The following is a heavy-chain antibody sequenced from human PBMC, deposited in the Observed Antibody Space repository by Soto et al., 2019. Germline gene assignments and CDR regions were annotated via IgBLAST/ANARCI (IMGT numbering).Heavy chain of an antibody. CDR1: GGSISSSSYY. J-gene: IGHJ4*02. CDR2: IYYSGST. Sequence: QLQLQESGPGLVKPSETLSLTCTVSGGSISSSSYYWGWIRQPPGKGLEWIGSIYYSGSTYYTPSLKSQVTISVDTSKNQFSLKLSSVTAADTAVYYCARSNSYYYCSGSYGAFDYWGQGTLVTVSS. CDR3: ARSNSYYYCSGSYGAFDY. D-gene: IGHD3-10*01. V-gene: IGHV4-39*01.